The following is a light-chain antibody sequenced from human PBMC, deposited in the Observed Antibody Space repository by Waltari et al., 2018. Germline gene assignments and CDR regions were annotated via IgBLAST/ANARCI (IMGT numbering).Light chain of an antibody. V-gene: IGKV1-5*03. J-gene: IGKJ1*01. CDR3: QKYNSNPWT. CDR1: QSISSW. Sequence: DIQMTQSPSTLSASVRDRVTTTCRASQSISSWLAWYQQKAGKAPNLLIYKASSLQSGVPSRFSGSGSGTEFTLTISSLQPDDFATYYCQKYNSNPWTFGQGTKVEIK. CDR2: KAS.